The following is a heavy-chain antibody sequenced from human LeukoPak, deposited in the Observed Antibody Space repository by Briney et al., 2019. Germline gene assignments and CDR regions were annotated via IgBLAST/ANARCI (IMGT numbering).Heavy chain of an antibody. CDR3: AKCIAVAGTLSVFDY. Sequence: PGGSLRLSCAASGFTFSSYAMSWVRQAPGKGLEWVSAISGSGGSTYYADSVKGRFTISRDNSKNTLYLQMNSLRAEDTAVYYCAKCIAVAGTLSVFDYWGQGTLVTVSS. D-gene: IGHD6-19*01. V-gene: IGHV3-23*01. J-gene: IGHJ4*02. CDR2: ISGSGGST. CDR1: GFTFSSYA.